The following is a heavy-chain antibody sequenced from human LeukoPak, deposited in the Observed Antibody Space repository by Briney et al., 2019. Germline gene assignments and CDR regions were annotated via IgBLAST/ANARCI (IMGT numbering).Heavy chain of an antibody. V-gene: IGHV3-48*01. CDR3: ARGGSYYNEAFDI. CDR1: GFTFSSYS. CDR2: ISCSSSTI. Sequence: GGSLTLSWAASGFTFSSYSMNWVRQAPGKGLEWVSYISCSSSTIYYGDSVKGRFSISRDNAKNSMYLQMNRLRAEDTAVYYCARGGSYYNEAFDIWGQGTMVTVSS. D-gene: IGHD1-26*01. J-gene: IGHJ3*02.